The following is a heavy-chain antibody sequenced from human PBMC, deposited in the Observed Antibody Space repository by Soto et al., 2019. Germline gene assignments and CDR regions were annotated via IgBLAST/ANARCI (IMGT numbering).Heavy chain of an antibody. CDR1: GGSISSYY. J-gene: IGHJ5*02. CDR2: IYYSGST. CDR3: ASVTGDSWFDP. D-gene: IGHD7-27*01. V-gene: IGHV4-59*01. Sequence: SETLSLTCTVSGGSISSYYWSWIRQPPGKGLEWIGYIYYSGSTNYNPSLKSRVTISVDTSKNQFSLKLSSVTAADTAVYCCASVTGDSWFDPWGQGTLVTVSS.